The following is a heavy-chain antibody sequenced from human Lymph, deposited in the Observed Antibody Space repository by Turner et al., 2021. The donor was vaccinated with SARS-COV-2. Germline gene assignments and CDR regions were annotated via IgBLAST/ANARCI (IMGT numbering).Heavy chain of an antibody. CDR1: GFTFSSCA. CDR2: ISYDGSNK. CDR3: ARDDREFWSGNYTDYYYYGMDV. Sequence: QVQLVESGGGVVQPGWSLRLSCAASGFTFSSCAMHWSRQAPGKGLVWVAVISYDGSNKNYADSVKGRFTISRDNSKNTLYRQMNSLRAEDTAVYYCARDDREFWSGNYTDYYYYGMDVWGQGTTVTVSS. D-gene: IGHD3-3*01. J-gene: IGHJ6*02. V-gene: IGHV3-30*04.